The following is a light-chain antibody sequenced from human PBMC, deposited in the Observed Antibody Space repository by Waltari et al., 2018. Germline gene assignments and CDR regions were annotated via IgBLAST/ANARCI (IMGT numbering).Light chain of an antibody. V-gene: IGKV4-1*01. CDR3: QQYYSVPYT. CDR2: WAS. CDR1: QSVLYSSNNKNY. J-gene: IGKJ2*01. Sequence: DIVMTQSPDSLAVSLGERATINCKSSQSVLYSSNNKNYLAWYQQKPGQPPNLLIYWASTRESGVPDRFSGSGSATDFTLTISSLQAEDVAVYFCQQYYSVPYTFGQGTKLEIK.